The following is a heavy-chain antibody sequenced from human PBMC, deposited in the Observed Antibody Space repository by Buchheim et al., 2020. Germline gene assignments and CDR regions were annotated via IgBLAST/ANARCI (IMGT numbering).Heavy chain of an antibody. V-gene: IGHV4-59*01. J-gene: IGHJ4*02. CDR1: GGSISSYY. Sequence: QVQLQESGPGLVKPSETLSLTCTVSGGSISSYYWSWIRQPPGKGLEWIGYIYYSGSTNYNPSLKSRVTISVDTSKNQFSLKLSSVTAADTAVYYCAGEDCSGGSCSFDYWGQGTL. CDR2: IYYSGST. CDR3: AGEDCSGGSCSFDY. D-gene: IGHD2-15*01.